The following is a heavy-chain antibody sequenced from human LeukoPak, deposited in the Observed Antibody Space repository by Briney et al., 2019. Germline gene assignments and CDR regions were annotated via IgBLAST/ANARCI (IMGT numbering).Heavy chain of an antibody. CDR1: GYSISSGYY. D-gene: IGHD5-18*01. CDR2: ISHSGST. CDR3: ARESGYSYGYNWFDP. Sequence: MPSETLSLTCTVSGYSISSGYYWGWIRQPPGKGLEWIGSISHSGSTYYNPSLKSRVTISVDKSKNQFSLKLRSVTAADTAVYYCARESGYSYGYNWFDPWRQGTLVTVSS. V-gene: IGHV4-38-2*02. J-gene: IGHJ5*02.